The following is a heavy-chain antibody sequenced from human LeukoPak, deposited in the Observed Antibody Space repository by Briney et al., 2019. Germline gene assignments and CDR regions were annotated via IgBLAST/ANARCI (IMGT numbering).Heavy chain of an antibody. J-gene: IGHJ6*03. D-gene: IGHD5-12*01. V-gene: IGHV3-53*01. CDR2: IYSGGST. CDR1: GFTVSSNY. Sequence: GGSLRLSCAASGFTVSSNYMSWVRQAPGKGLEWVSVIYSGGSTYYADSVKGRFTISRGNSKNTLYLQMNSLRAEDTAVYYCARGRGYSGYDSRDYYYYYMDVWGKGTRSPSP. CDR3: ARGRGYSGYDSRDYYYYYMDV.